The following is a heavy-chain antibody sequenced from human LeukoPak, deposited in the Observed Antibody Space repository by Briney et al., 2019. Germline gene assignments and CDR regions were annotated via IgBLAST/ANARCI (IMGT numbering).Heavy chain of an antibody. CDR1: GFTFSSYW. Sequence: PGGSLRVCCAASGFTFSSYWLHWVRQAPGKGLVGVSRIKGDERSTNYADSVKGRFTISRDNAKNTVYLEMNSLRAEDTAVYYCARDHQPDIVVAPAAKDSGDYWGQGTLVTVSS. CDR2: IKGDERST. CDR3: ARDHQPDIVVAPAAKDSGDY. J-gene: IGHJ4*02. D-gene: IGHD2-2*01. V-gene: IGHV3-74*01.